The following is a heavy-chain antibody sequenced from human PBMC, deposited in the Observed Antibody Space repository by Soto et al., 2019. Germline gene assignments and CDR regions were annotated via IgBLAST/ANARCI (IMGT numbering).Heavy chain of an antibody. Sequence: EVQLVESGGGLVQPGGSLRLSCAASGFIFSSYSMNWIRQAPGKGLEWVSYINSYSTTIYYAYSVKGRFTISRDNAKNSLYLQMNSLRDEDTAVYYCTRDSSRTGYDSSGSHWGQGTLVTVSS. J-gene: IGHJ4*02. D-gene: IGHD3-22*01. V-gene: IGHV3-48*02. CDR1: GFIFSSYS. CDR2: INSYSTTI. CDR3: TRDSSRTGYDSSGSH.